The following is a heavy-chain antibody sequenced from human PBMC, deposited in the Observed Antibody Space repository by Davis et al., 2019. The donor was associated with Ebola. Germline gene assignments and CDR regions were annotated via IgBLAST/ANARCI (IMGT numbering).Heavy chain of an antibody. V-gene: IGHV3-23*01. D-gene: IGHD4-23*01. CDR1: GFTFSSYA. J-gene: IGHJ4*02. Sequence: GESLKISCAASGFTFSSYAMSWVRQAPGKGLEWVSAISGSGGSTYYADSVKGRFTISRDNSKNTLYLQMNSLRAEDTAVYYCARATSPAVVTPVYWGQGTLVTVSS. CDR2: ISGSGGST. CDR3: ARATSPAVVTPVY.